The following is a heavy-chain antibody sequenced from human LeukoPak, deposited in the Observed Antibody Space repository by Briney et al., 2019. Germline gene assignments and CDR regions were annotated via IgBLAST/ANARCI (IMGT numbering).Heavy chain of an antibody. J-gene: IGHJ4*02. CDR1: GGSISSSSYY. V-gene: IGHV4-39*07. Sequence: PSETLSLTCTVSGGSISSSSYYWGWIRQPPGKGLEWIGEINHSGSTNYNPSLKSRVTISVDTSKNQFSLKLSSVTAADTAVYYCARRARSYYDYVWGSYRLDYWGQGTLVTASS. CDR3: ARRARSYYDYVWGSYRLDY. D-gene: IGHD3-16*02. CDR2: INHSGST.